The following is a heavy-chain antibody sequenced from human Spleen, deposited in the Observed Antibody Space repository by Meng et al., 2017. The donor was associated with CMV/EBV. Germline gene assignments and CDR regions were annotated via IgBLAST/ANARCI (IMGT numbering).Heavy chain of an antibody. V-gene: IGHV3-21*01. CDR2: ISTSSSHI. CDR3: ASESAYCTSSSGWGYFDY. J-gene: IGHJ4*02. D-gene: IGHD2-2*01. Sequence: GESLKISCAASGFTFSSYSMSWVRQAPGKGLEWVSSISTSSSHIYYADSVKGRFTISRDNAKNSLYLQMNSLRAEDKAVYYCASESAYCTSSSGWGYFDYWGQGTLVTVSS. CDR1: GFTFSSYS.